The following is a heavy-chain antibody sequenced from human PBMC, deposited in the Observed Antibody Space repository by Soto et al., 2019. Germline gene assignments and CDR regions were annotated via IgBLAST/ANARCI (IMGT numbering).Heavy chain of an antibody. D-gene: IGHD6-13*01. V-gene: IGHV4-4*07. J-gene: IGHJ6*02. Sequence: PSETLSLTCTVSGGSISSYYWSWIRQPAGKGLEWIGRIYTSGSTNYNPSLKSRVTMSVDTSKNQFSLKLSSVTAADTAVYYCARDSAAAGTRGELTYYYYGMDVWGQGTTVTVSS. CDR1: GGSISSYY. CDR2: IYTSGST. CDR3: ARDSAAAGTRGELTYYYYGMDV.